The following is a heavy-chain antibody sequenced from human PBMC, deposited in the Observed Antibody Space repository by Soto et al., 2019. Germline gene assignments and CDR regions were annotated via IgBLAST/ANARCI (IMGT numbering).Heavy chain of an antibody. D-gene: IGHD3-22*01. J-gene: IGHJ4*02. CDR1: GDSIRNRNYY. CDR3: ARGIYEGSSGDYLDV. Sequence: SETLSLTCAVFGDSIRNRNYYWAWIRQPPGKGLEWIVSRYDDGSTFYNPSLKGRVSVSIDTSKKQFSLKMTSVTATDKAVYYCARGIYEGSSGDYLDVWGQGNLVTVS. V-gene: IGHV4-39*01. CDR2: RYDDGST.